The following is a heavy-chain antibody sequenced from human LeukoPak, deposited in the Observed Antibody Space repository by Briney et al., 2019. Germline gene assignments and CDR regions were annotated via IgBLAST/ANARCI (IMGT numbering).Heavy chain of an antibody. J-gene: IGHJ4*02. CDR2: IYPGDSDT. V-gene: IGHV5-51*03. CDR1: GYSFTTYW. Sequence: GQSLKLSWEGSGYSFTTYWIGWVRQMPGKGLEWMGIIYPGDSDTRYSPSFQGQVTISADKSISTAYLQWSSLKASDTAMYYCARSASGSSSPDGHFDYWGQGTLVTVSS. CDR3: ARSASGSSSPDGHFDY. D-gene: IGHD1-26*01.